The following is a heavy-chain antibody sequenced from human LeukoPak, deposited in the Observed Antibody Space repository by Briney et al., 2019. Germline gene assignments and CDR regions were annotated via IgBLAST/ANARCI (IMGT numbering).Heavy chain of an antibody. V-gene: IGHV3-30*04. Sequence: GGSLRLSCVASGFTFSSYAIHWVRQAPGEGLEWVAIISYDGTIRYHADSVKGRFTISRDNSKSTLYLQMNSLRIEDTAVYYCARVQSEYDASGPAFDFWGQGTLVTVSS. J-gene: IGHJ4*02. CDR2: ISYDGTIR. CDR1: GFTFSSYA. CDR3: ARVQSEYDASGPAFDF. D-gene: IGHD3-22*01.